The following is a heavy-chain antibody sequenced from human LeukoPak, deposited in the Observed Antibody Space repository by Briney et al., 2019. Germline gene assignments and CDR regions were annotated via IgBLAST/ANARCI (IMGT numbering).Heavy chain of an antibody. CDR1: GGTFSSYS. CDR3: VREGYDILTGYPTY. D-gene: IGHD3-9*01. J-gene: IGHJ4*02. Sequence: SVNVSCKASGGTFSSYSISWVRQAPGQRGEWMGRIIPILGIANYAQKFQGRVTITAHKSTSTGYMELSSLRSEETAVYYCVREGYDILTGYPTYWGQGTLVTVSS. CDR2: IIPILGIA. V-gene: IGHV1-69*04.